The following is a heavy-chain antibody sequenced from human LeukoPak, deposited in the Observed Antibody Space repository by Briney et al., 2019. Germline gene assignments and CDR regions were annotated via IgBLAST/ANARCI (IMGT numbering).Heavy chain of an antibody. J-gene: IGHJ3*02. V-gene: IGHV4-4*07. D-gene: IGHD6-13*01. CDR2: IYTSGST. Sequence: KASETLSLTCTVSGGSISSYYWSWIRQPAGKGLEWIGRIYTSGSTNYNPSLKSRVTMSVDTSKNQFSLKLSSVTAADTAVYYCAREGYSSSWSDAFDIWGQGTMVTVSS. CDR1: GGSISSYY. CDR3: AREGYSSSWSDAFDI.